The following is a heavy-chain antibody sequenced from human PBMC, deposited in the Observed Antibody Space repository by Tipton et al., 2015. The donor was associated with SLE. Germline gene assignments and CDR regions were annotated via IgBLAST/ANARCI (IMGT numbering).Heavy chain of an antibody. CDR2: LYQSGSI. CDR1: GGSISGGGYS. CDR3: ARGGHSNSPNWFDP. J-gene: IGHJ5*02. D-gene: IGHD4-11*01. Sequence: TLSLTCTVSGGSISGGGYSWSWIRQSPGKGLEWIGSLYQSGSIHYNPSLENRVTISVDRSKNQFSLSLSSVTAADTAVYYCARGGHSNSPNWFDPWGQGTPITVSS. V-gene: IGHV4-30-2*06.